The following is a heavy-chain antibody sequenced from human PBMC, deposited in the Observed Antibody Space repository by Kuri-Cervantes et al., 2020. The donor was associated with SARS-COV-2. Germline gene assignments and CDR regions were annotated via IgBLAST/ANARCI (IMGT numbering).Heavy chain of an antibody. J-gene: IGHJ6*02. CDR3: ARDFVLANRQFHYYGMDV. CDR2: IKQDGSEK. D-gene: IGHD2-21*01. CDR1: GFPFSHYG. Sequence: GESLKISCAASGFPFSHYGMHWARQAPGKGLEWVANIKQDGSEKYYVDSVKGRFTISRDNAKNSLYLQMNSLRAEDTAVYYCARDFVLANRQFHYYGMDVWGQGTTVTVSS. V-gene: IGHV3-7*03.